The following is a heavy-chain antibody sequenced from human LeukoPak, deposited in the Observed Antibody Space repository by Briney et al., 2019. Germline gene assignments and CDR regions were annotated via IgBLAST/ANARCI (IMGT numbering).Heavy chain of an antibody. J-gene: IGHJ5*02. CDR2: ISSSSSTI. Sequence: GGSLRLSCAASGITFSSYSMNWVRQVPGKGLEWVSYISSSSSTIYYADSVKGRFTISRDNAKNSLYLQMNSLRAEDTAVYYCARDYFSSGMPNWFDPWGQGTLVTVSS. V-gene: IGHV3-48*01. CDR1: GITFSSYS. CDR3: ARDYFSSGMPNWFDP. D-gene: IGHD6-19*01.